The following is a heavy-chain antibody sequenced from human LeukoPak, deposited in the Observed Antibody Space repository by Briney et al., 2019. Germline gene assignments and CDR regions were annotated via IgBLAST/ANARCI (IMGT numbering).Heavy chain of an antibody. Sequence: GGSLRLSCAASGFTFSSYAMSWVRQVPGKGLEWVSVISGSGDNTYYADSVKGRFTISRDNSKNMLYLQMNSLRAEDTAVYYCAKGFEDHDYWGQGTLVTVSS. D-gene: IGHD3-9*01. V-gene: IGHV3-23*01. CDR2: ISGSGDNT. CDR3: AKGFEDHDY. J-gene: IGHJ4*02. CDR1: GFTFSSYA.